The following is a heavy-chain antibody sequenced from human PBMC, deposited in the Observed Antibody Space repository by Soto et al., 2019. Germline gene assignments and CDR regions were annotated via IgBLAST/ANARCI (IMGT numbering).Heavy chain of an antibody. D-gene: IGHD2-15*01. V-gene: IGHV3-15*07. CDR2: IKSKTDGGTT. CDR1: GFTFSNAW. CDR3: TVVGVVVAAYYYGMDV. Sequence: PGGSLRLSCAASGFTFSNAWMNWLRRAPGKGLEWVGRIKSKTDGGTTDYAAPVKGRFTISGDDSKNTLYLQMNSLKTEDTAVYYCTVVGVVVAAYYYGMDVWGQGTTVTVSS. J-gene: IGHJ6*02.